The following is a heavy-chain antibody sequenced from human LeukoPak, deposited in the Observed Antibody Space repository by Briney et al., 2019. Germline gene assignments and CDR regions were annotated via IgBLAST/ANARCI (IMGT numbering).Heavy chain of an antibody. Sequence: GESLKISCKGLGYSFSNYWSAWVRQMPGKGLEWMGIIYPGGYETRYDPSFQGPVTISADMSTSTAYLQWSSLRASDTAMYYCARASRDGYNQNFDHWGQGTLVTVSS. J-gene: IGHJ4*02. D-gene: IGHD5-24*01. V-gene: IGHV5-51*01. CDR2: IYPGGYET. CDR1: GYSFSNYW. CDR3: ARASRDGYNQNFDH.